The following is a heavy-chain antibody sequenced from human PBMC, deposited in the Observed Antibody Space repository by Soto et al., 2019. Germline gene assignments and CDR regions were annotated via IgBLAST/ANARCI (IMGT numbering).Heavy chain of an antibody. V-gene: IGHV3-33*01. J-gene: IGHJ6*02. CDR3: SGSPNAYYYYYGMDV. D-gene: IGHD1-26*01. CDR1: GFTFSSYG. Sequence: GGSLRLSCAASGFTFSSYGMHWVRQAPGKGLEWVAVIWYDGSNKYYADSVKGRFTISRDNSKNTLYLQMNSLRAEDTAVYYCSGSPNAYYYYYGMDVWGQGTTVTVSS. CDR2: IWYDGSNK.